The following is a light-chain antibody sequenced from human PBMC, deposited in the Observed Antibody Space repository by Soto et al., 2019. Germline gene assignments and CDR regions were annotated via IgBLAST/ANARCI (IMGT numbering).Light chain of an antibody. J-gene: IGLJ1*01. CDR3: SSFGVSNNV. CDR1: SGDVGGYDY. V-gene: IGLV2-8*01. CDR2: DVT. Sequence: QSALTQPPSASGSPGQSVTISCTGTSGDVGGYDYVSWYQQHPGKAPKLLIYDVTKRPSGVPDRFSGSKSGNTSSLTVSGLQAKDDADYYSSSFGVSNNVFGTGTKLTVL.